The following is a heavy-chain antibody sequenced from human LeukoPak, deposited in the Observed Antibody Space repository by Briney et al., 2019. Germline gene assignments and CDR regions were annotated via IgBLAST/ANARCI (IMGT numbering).Heavy chain of an antibody. CDR3: ARYSGSYYLGY. CDR1: GGSISSGDYY. V-gene: IGHV4-30-4*01. D-gene: IGHD1-26*01. Sequence: PSETLSLTCTVSGGSISSGDYYWSWIRQPPGKGLEWIGYIYYSGSTYYNPSLKSRVTILVDTSKNQFSLKLSSVTAADTAVHYCARYSGSYYLGYWGQGTLVTVSS. CDR2: IYYSGST. J-gene: IGHJ4*02.